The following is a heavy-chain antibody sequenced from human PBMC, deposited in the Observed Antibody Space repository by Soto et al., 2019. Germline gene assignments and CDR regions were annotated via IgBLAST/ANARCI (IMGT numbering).Heavy chain of an antibody. CDR2: MNPNSGNT. D-gene: IGHD3-16*02. J-gene: IGHJ4*02. V-gene: IGHV1-8*01. CDR3: ARVKGRWIWGSYPFDY. Sequence: QVQLVQSGAEVKKPGASVKVSCKASGYTFTSYDINWVRQATGQGLEWMGWMNPNSGNTGYAQKFQGRVTMTRNTSISTAYIELSRLRSEDTAVYYCARVKGRWIWGSYPFDYWGQGTLGTVSS. CDR1: GYTFTSYD.